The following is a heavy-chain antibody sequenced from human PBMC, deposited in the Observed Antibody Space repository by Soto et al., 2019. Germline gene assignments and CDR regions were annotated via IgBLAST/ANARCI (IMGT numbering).Heavy chain of an antibody. CDR1: GFTFSSYS. CDR3: ARGVGAYDYVWGSHNWFDP. V-gene: IGHV3-21*01. J-gene: IGHJ5*02. CDR2: ISSSSSYI. D-gene: IGHD3-16*01. Sequence: EVQLVESGGGLVKPGGSLRLSCAASGFTFSSYSMNWVRQAPGKGLEWVSSISSSSSYIYYADSVKGRFTISRDNAKNSLYLQMNSLRAEDTAVYYCARGVGAYDYVWGSHNWFDPWGQGTLVTVSS.